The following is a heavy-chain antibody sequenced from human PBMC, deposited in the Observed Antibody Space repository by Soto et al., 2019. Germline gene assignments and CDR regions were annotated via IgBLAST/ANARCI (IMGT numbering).Heavy chain of an antibody. V-gene: IGHV2-5*02. J-gene: IGHJ4*02. CDR2: TYWDDDN. CDR1: GFSISTSGVG. D-gene: IGHD1-20*01. CDR3: AHRRGGYNWDDGYFDF. Sequence: SGPTLVNPTQTLTLTCTFSGFSISTSGVGVGWIRQPPGKALEWLAFTYWDDDNRYNPSLKSRLTVAKDTSKSLVVLLMTNLDPVDTATYYCAHRRGGYNWDDGYFDFWGQGILVTVSS.